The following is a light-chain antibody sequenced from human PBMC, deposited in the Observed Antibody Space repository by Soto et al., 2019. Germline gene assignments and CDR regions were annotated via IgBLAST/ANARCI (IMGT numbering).Light chain of an antibody. CDR2: AAS. Sequence: DIQLTQTPSSLSPSVGDRVTITCRASQSISRFLNWYQQKPGKDPKLLIYAASSLQSGVPSRFSGSGSGTDFTLTISGLQPEEFAAYFCQQSHSSPPTFGQGTRLEIK. J-gene: IGKJ5*01. V-gene: IGKV1-39*01. CDR1: QSISRF. CDR3: QQSHSSPPT.